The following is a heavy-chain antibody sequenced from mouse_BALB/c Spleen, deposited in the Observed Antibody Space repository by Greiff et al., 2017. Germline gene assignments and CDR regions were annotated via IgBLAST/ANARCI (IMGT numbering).Heavy chain of an antibody. CDR2: IDPANGNT. Sequence: EVQLQQSGAELVKPGASVKLSCTASGFNIKDTYMHWVKQRPEQGLEWIGRIDPANGNTKYDPKFQGKATITADTSSNTAYLQLSSLTSEDTAVYYCARAGRYDARDYWGQGTSVTVSS. CDR1: GFNIKDTY. J-gene: IGHJ4*01. CDR3: ARAGRYDARDY. V-gene: IGHV14-3*02.